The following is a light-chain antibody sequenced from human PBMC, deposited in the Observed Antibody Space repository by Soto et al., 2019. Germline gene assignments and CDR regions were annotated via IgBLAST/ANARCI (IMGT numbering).Light chain of an antibody. V-gene: IGKV3-15*01. J-gene: IGKJ1*01. CDR3: QQYNNWPRT. CDR2: TAS. CDR1: QRVSNN. Sequence: EIVMTQSPATLSVSPGERATLSCRASQRVSNNLAWYQQKPGQAPRLLIYTASTRATGIPARFSGSGSGTEFTLTISSLQSEDFAVYYCQQYNNWPRTFGQGTKV.